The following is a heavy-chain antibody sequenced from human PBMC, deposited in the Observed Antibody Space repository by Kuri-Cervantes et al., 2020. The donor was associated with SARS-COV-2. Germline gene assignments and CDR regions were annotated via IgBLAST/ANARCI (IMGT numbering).Heavy chain of an antibody. CDR1: GFTFSSYA. J-gene: IGHJ4*02. V-gene: IGHV3-23*01. D-gene: IGHD4-17*01. CDR2: ISGSGGST. Sequence: GGSLKISCAASGFTFSSYAMSWVRQAPGKGLEWVSAISGSGGSTYYADSVKGRFTISRDNSKNTLYLQMNSLRAEDTAVYYCAKAPYGDKGAFDYWGQGTLVTVSS. CDR3: AKAPYGDKGAFDY.